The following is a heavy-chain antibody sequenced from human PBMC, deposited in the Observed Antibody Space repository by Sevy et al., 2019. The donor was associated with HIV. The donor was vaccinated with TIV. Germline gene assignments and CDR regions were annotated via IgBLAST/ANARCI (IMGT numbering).Heavy chain of an antibody. CDR3: ARDGGLAGMDV. CDR1: GFTFSSYD. D-gene: IGHD3-16*01. Sequence: GGSLRLSCAASGFTFSSYDMHWVRQATGKGLEWVSAIGTAGDTYYPGSVKGRFTISRENAKNSLYLQMNSLRAGDTAVYYCARDGGLAGMDVWGQGTTVTVSS. V-gene: IGHV3-13*01. J-gene: IGHJ6*02. CDR2: IGTAGDT.